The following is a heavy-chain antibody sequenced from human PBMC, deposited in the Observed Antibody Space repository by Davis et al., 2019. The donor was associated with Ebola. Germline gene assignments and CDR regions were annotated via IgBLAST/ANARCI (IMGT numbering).Heavy chain of an antibody. J-gene: IGHJ5*02. V-gene: IGHV4-34*01. CDR3: AGTGAPGWFDP. D-gene: IGHD1-14*01. CDR2: ISHSGST. CDR1: GGSFSGYY. Sequence: PSETLSLTCAVYGGSFSGYYWSWIRQPPGKGLEWIGEISHSGSTNYNPSLKRRVTISVDTSKNQFSLKLSSVTAADTAVYYCAGTGAPGWFDPWGQGTLVTVSS.